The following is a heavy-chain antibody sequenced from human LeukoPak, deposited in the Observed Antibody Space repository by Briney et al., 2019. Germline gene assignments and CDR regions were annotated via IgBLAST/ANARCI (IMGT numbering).Heavy chain of an antibody. CDR3: AQSLGSSNWIGNWFDP. Sequence: SETLSLTCTVSGGSISSSSHSWGWIRQPPGKGLEWTGRIYYTGTTYYNPSLKSRVTLYVDTSKTQSFLKLNSVTAADTAVYYCAQSLGSSNWIGNWFDPWGQGTLVTVSS. J-gene: IGHJ5*02. V-gene: IGHV4-39*01. CDR2: IYYTGTT. D-gene: IGHD6-13*01. CDR1: GGSISSSSHS.